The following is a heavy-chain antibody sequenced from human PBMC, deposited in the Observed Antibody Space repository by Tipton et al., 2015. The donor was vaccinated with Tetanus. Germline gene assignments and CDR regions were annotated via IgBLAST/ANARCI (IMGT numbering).Heavy chain of an antibody. CDR1: GDSVSGYY. D-gene: IGHD2-8*02. Sequence: GLVKPSETLSLTCTVSGDSVSGYYWSWIRQPPGKGLEWVGYVYYTGDTNYNPSLKRRVTISMDRSENQISLKMTSVTAADTAVYYCAGVTAQCTELYFEHWGQGTQVTVSS. J-gene: IGHJ1*01. CDR2: VYYTGDT. V-gene: IGHV4-59*02. CDR3: AGVTAQCTELYFEH.